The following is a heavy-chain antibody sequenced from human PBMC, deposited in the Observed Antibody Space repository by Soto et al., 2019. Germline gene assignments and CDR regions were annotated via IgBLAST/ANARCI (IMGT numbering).Heavy chain of an antibody. V-gene: IGHV4-59*01. CDR1: GDSISSYY. J-gene: IGHJ4*02. CDR2: IPYTGRN. D-gene: IGHD3-22*01. CDR3: ARSPRLYETIGYYSYGSDY. Sequence: QVQLQESGPRLVKPSETLSLTCTVSGDSISSYYWSWFRQPPGKGLEWIGYIPYTGRNNYNPSLKSRVTISVDTSKNQFALELRSVTAADTAVYFCARSPRLYETIGYYSYGSDYWGQGTLVTVSS.